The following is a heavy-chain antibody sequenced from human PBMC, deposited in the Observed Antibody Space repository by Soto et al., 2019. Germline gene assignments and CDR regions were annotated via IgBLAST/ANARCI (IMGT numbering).Heavy chain of an antibody. CDR2: INPSGGST. CDR3: ARVSEGHDFWSGYYTGSYYYYYGMDV. V-gene: IGHV1-46*01. Sequence: ASVKVSRKASGYTFTSYYMHWVRQAPGQGLEWMGIINPSGGSTSYAQKFQGRVTMTRDTSTSTVYMELSSLRSEDTAVYYCARVSEGHDFWSGYYTGSYYYYYGMDVWGQGTTVTVSS. D-gene: IGHD3-3*01. CDR1: GYTFTSYY. J-gene: IGHJ6*02.